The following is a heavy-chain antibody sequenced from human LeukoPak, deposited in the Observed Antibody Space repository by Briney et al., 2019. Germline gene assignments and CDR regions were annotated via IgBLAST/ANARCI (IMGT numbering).Heavy chain of an antibody. Sequence: ASVKVSCKASGYTFTSYDINWVRQATGQGLEWMGWMNPNSANTGYGQKFQGRVTIGRDTSKSTAYMELSSLRSGDTAVYYCARTLPGGVVDYWGQGTLVTVSS. CDR1: GYTFTSYD. D-gene: IGHD1-14*01. V-gene: IGHV1-8*03. J-gene: IGHJ4*02. CDR2: MNPNSANT. CDR3: ARTLPGGVVDY.